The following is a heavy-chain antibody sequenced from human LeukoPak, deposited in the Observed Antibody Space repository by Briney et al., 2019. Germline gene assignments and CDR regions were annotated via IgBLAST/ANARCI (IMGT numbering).Heavy chain of an antibody. D-gene: IGHD4-17*01. V-gene: IGHV3-48*03. CDR2: ISSRGTTT. Sequence: PGGSLRLSCAASGITFSNYEMNWVRQAPGKGLEWVSYISSRGTTTHYADSVKGRFIIPRDNAENSLYLQMNSLRVEDTALYHCVRDRGTATVRSFDIWGQGTMVTVSS. J-gene: IGHJ3*02. CDR1: GITFSNYE. CDR3: VRDRGTATVRSFDI.